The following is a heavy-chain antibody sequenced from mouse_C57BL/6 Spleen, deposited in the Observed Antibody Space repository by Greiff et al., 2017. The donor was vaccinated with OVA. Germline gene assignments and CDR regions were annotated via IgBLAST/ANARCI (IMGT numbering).Heavy chain of an antibody. CDR1: GYTFTSYW. CDR3: ARGDYYVSSPYFDY. D-gene: IGHD1-1*01. Sequence: VQLQQPGAELVMPGASVKLSCKASGYTFTSYWMHWVKQRPGQGLEWIGEIDPSDSYTNYNQKFKGKSTLTVDKSSSTAYMQLSSLTSEDSAVYYCARGDYYVSSPYFDYWGQGTTLTVSS. CDR2: IDPSDSYT. J-gene: IGHJ2*01. V-gene: IGHV1-69*01.